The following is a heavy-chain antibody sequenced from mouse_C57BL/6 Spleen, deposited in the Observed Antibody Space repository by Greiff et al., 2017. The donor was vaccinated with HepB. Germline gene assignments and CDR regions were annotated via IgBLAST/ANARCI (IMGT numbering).Heavy chain of an antibody. J-gene: IGHJ2*01. CDR2: ISSGSSTI. CDR1: GFTFSDYG. CDR3: AKGTVVFDY. Sequence: EVKLQESGGGLVKPGGSLKLSCAASGFTFSDYGMHWVRQAPEKGLEWVAYISSGSSTIYYADTVKGRFTISRDNAKNTLFLQMTSLRSEDTAMYYCAKGTVVFDYWGQGTTLTVSS. V-gene: IGHV5-17*01. D-gene: IGHD1-1*01.